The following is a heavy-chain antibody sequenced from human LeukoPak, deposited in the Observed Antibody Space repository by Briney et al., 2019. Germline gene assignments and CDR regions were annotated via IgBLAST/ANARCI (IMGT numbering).Heavy chain of an antibody. CDR3: ARHVKGSTHGFDP. CDR1: GGSISSYY. Sequence: SETLSLTCSVSGGSISSYYWSWIRQPPGKGLEWIGYIYYSGSTNHNPSLKRRVTISVDTSKNQFSLKLSSVTAADTAVYYCARHVKGSTHGFDPLGQGTLVTVSS. D-gene: IGHD2/OR15-2a*01. CDR2: IYYSGST. V-gene: IGHV4-59*08. J-gene: IGHJ5*02.